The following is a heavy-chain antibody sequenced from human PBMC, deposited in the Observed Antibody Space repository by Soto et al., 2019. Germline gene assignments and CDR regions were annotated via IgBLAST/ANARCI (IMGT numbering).Heavy chain of an antibody. Sequence: QVQLVQSGAELKKPGSSLKVSCKASGGTLSSNAITWVGQAPGQGLEGREGIIPIFVTANSAQNFQGRVTITADESTSTAYMELSSLRSEDTAVYYCARGVQQWLVQDYYGMDVWGQGTTVTVSS. CDR3: ARGVQQWLVQDYYGMDV. J-gene: IGHJ6*02. V-gene: IGHV1-69*12. CDR2: IIPIFVTA. CDR1: GGTLSSNA. D-gene: IGHD6-19*01.